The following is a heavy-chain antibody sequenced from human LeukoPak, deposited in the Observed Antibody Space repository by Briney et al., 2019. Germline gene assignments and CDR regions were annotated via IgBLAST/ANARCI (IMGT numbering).Heavy chain of an antibody. CDR2: INPDNGNT. D-gene: IGHD3-22*01. CDR3: ARVDDSDI. CDR1: GYTFTTYP. Sequence: VASVKVSCKAAGYTFTTYPITWVRQAPGQGLEWMGWINPDNGNTIYAQKVQGRLTMTTDTSTTTAYMELRSLRSDDTAVYYCARVDDSDIWGQGTMVTVSS. J-gene: IGHJ3*02. V-gene: IGHV1-18*01.